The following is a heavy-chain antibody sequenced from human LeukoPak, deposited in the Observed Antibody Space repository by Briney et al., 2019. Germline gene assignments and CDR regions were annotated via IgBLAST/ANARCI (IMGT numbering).Heavy chain of an antibody. Sequence: GESLKISCKGSGYSFTSYWIGWVRQMPGKGLEWMGIIYPGDSDTRYSPSFQGQVTISADKSISTAYLQWSSLKASDTAMYYCASSLLAWNYGGWIAFDIWGQGTMVTVSS. CDR3: ASSLLAWNYGGWIAFDI. J-gene: IGHJ3*02. CDR1: GYSFTSYW. CDR2: IYPGDSDT. D-gene: IGHD1-7*01. V-gene: IGHV5-51*01.